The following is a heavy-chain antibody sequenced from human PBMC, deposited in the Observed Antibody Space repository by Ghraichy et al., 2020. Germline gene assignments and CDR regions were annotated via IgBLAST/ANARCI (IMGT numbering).Heavy chain of an antibody. Sequence: GESLNISCAASGFTFSSYSMNWVRQAPGKGLEWVSSISSSSSYIYYADSVKGRFTISRDNAKNSLYLQMNSLRAEDTAVYYCARDDSSGWYDYYMDVWGKGTTVTVSS. CDR2: ISSSSSYI. CDR3: ARDDSSGWYDYYMDV. CDR1: GFTFSSYS. J-gene: IGHJ6*03. D-gene: IGHD6-19*01. V-gene: IGHV3-21*01.